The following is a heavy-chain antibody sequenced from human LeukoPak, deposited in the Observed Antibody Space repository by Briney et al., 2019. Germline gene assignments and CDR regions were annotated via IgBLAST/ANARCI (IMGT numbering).Heavy chain of an antibody. CDR1: GGTFGSYA. CDR3: ARWGDESSGYYPIGDDY. J-gene: IGHJ4*02. Sequence: SVKVSCKASGGTFGSYAISWVRQAPRPGLEWMGRIIPVLDRANYAQKFQGRVMITAERSTRTAYMELRGLRSEDTAVYYCARWGDESSGYYPIGDDYWGQGTLVTVSS. CDR2: IIPVLDRA. D-gene: IGHD3-22*01. V-gene: IGHV1-69*04.